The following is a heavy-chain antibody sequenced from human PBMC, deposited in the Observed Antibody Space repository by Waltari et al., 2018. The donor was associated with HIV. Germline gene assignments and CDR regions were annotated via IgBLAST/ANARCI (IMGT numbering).Heavy chain of an antibody. D-gene: IGHD5-18*01. CDR1: GFTSSSYE. V-gene: IGHV3-48*03. J-gene: IGHJ2*01. Sequence: EVKLVEYGGGLVQPGGSVSLSCAASGFTSSSYEMNLARQAQGKGLEWISYISSSGSSIYYADSVKGRFTISRDNGKKSLYLQMNILRAEDTAVYYCAKVREKQLWLRNWDFDLWGRGTLVTVSS. CDR2: ISSSGSSI. CDR3: AKVREKQLWLRNWDFDL.